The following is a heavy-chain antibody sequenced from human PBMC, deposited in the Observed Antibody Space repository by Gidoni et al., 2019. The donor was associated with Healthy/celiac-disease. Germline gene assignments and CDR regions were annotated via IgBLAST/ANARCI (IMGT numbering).Heavy chain of an antibody. Sequence: EVQLVESGGVVVQPGGSLRLSCSASGLPFADYTMHWVRQAPRKGLEWVSLISWDGGSTYYADSVKGRFTISRDNSKNSLYLQMNSLRTEDTALYYCAKDKVRGYSYGCYFDYWGQGTLVTVSS. J-gene: IGHJ4*02. V-gene: IGHV3-43*01. CDR3: AKDKVRGYSYGCYFDY. D-gene: IGHD5-18*01. CDR1: GLPFADYT. CDR2: ISWDGGST.